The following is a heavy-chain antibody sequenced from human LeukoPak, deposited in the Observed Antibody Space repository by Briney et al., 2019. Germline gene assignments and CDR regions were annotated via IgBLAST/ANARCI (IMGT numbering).Heavy chain of an antibody. D-gene: IGHD3-22*01. CDR2: IYPGDSDT. J-gene: IGHJ4*02. V-gene: IGHV5-51*01. CDR3: ARHYDSSGYYSDY. CDR1: GYSFTNNW. Sequence: GESLKISCKGSGYSFTNNWIGWVRQMPGKGLEWMGIIYPGDSDTTYNPSFQGQVTISADKSFSTAYLQWSSLKASDTAMYYCARHYDSSGYYSDYWGQGTLVTVSS.